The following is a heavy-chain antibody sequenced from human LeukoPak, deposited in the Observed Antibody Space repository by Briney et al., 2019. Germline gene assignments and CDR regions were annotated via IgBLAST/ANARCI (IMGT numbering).Heavy chain of an antibody. V-gene: IGHV4-38-2*02. D-gene: IGHD5-18*01. CDR1: GYSISSGYY. J-gene: IGHJ4*02. Sequence: PSETLSLTCTVSGYSISSGYYWGWIRQPPGKGLEWIGSIYHSGSTYYNPSLKSRVTISVDTSKNQFSLKLSSVTAADTAVYYCASHWLWTISNYFDYWGQGTLVTVSS. CDR2: IYHSGST. CDR3: ASHWLWTISNYFDY.